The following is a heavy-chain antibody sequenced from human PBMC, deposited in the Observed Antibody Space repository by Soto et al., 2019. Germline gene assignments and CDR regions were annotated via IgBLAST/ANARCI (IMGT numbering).Heavy chain of an antibody. J-gene: IGHJ6*02. CDR2: IITFFGAA. CDR1: GGKFTTYA. Sequence: QVQLVQSGAEVRKPGSSVSVSCKASGGKFTTYAINWVRQAPGQGLEWLGGIITFFGAAMYAQKFQDRVTITADEFTTTAYMELSSLRSDDTAVYYCARGGKERFRGPGMDVWGQGTTVTVSS. CDR3: ARGGKERFRGPGMDV. D-gene: IGHD1-1*01. V-gene: IGHV1-69*01.